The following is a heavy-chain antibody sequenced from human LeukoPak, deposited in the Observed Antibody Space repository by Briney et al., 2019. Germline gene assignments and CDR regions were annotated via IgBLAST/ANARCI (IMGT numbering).Heavy chain of an antibody. D-gene: IGHD2-21*01. CDR2: IYYSGST. CDR3: ARVPNVFNWWFDP. J-gene: IGHJ5*02. Sequence: SETLSLTCTVSGGSISSYCWSWIRQPPGKGLEWIGCIYYSGSTNYNPSLKSRVTISVDTSKNQFSLKLSSVTAADTAVYYCARVPNVFNWWFDPWGQGTLVTVSS. CDR1: GGSISSYC. V-gene: IGHV4-59*01.